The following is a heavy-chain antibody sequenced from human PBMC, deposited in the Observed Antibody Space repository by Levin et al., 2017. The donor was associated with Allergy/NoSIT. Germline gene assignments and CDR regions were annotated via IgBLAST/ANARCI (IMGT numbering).Heavy chain of an antibody. V-gene: IGHV3-9*01. CDR1: GFTFDDYA. CDR2: ISWNSGSI. D-gene: IGHD6-6*01. Sequence: GGSLRLSCAASGFTFDDYAMHWVRQAPGKGLEWVSGISWNSGSIGYADSVKGRFTISRDNAKNSLYLQMNSLRAEDTALYYCAKAGRVFSSSSAFTNFDYWGQGTLVTVSS. J-gene: IGHJ4*02. CDR3: AKAGRVFSSSSAFTNFDY.